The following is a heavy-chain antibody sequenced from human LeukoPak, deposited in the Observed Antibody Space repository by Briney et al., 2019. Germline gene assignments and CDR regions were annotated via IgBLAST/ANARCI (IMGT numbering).Heavy chain of an antibody. CDR2: IYTSGST. D-gene: IGHD1-26*01. V-gene: IGHV4-4*07. Sequence: PSETLSLTCSVSGGSISSYYWNWIRQPAGKALEWIGRIYTSGSTIYNPSLKSRVIMSVDTSKNQFSLKLSSMTAADTAVYYCARGGFGMGADNWFDPWGQGTLVTVSS. J-gene: IGHJ5*02. CDR3: ARGGFGMGADNWFDP. CDR1: GGSISSYY.